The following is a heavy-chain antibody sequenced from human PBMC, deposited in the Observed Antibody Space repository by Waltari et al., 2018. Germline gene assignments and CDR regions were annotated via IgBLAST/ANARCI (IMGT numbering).Heavy chain of an antibody. D-gene: IGHD2-2*02. CDR1: GGTFSSYA. CDR2: IIPIFGTA. CDR3: ATYCSSTSCYKDAFDI. Sequence: QVQLVQSGAEVKKPGSSVKVSCKASGGTFSSYAISWVRQAPGQGLEWMGGIIPIFGTANYAQKFQGRVTITADESTSTAYMELSSLRSEDTAVYYCATYCSSTSCYKDAFDIWGQGTMVTVSS. J-gene: IGHJ3*02. V-gene: IGHV1-69*01.